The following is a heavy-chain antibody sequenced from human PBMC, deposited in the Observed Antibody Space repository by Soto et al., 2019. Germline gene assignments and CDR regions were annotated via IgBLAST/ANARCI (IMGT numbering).Heavy chain of an antibody. D-gene: IGHD2-15*01. CDR2: ISAYNGNT. Sequence: ASVKVSCKASGYTFTSYGISWVRQAPGQGLEWMGWISAYNGNTNYAQKLQGRVTMTTDTSTSTAYMELRSLRSDDTAVYYCARDRVSSVVVVVAATDFGYWGQGTLVTVSS. J-gene: IGHJ4*02. V-gene: IGHV1-18*01. CDR3: ARDRVSSVVVVVAATDFGY. CDR1: GYTFTSYG.